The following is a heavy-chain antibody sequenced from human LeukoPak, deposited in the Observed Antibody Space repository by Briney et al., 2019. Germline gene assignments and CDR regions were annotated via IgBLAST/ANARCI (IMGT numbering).Heavy chain of an antibody. V-gene: IGHV1-69*05. D-gene: IGHD2-8*01. J-gene: IGHJ4*02. CDR2: IIPIFGTA. CDR3: ARTYFGANGVRTLDY. CDR1: GYTFTSYD. Sequence: RASVKVSCKASGYTFTSYDINWVRQAPGQGLEWMGGIIPIFGTANYAQKFQGRVTITTDESTSTAYMELSSLRSEDTAVYYCARTYFGANGVRTLDYWGQGTLVTVSS.